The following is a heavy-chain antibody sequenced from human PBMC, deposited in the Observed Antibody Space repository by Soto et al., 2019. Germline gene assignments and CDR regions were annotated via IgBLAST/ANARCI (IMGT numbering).Heavy chain of an antibody. CDR1: GFTFSSYG. D-gene: IGHD5-18*01. CDR3: ATGKTRGYSYGLGGTFDY. V-gene: IGHV3-30*03. CDR2: ISYDGSNK. J-gene: IGHJ4*02. Sequence: GGSLRLSCAASGFTFSSYGMHWVRQAPGEGLEWVAVISYDGSNKYYADSVKGRFTISRDNSKNTLYLQMNSLRAEDTAVYYYATGKTRGYSYGLGGTFDYWGQGTLVTVSS.